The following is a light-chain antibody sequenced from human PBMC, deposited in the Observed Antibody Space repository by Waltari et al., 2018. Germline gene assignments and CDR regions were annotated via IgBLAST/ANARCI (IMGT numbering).Light chain of an antibody. V-gene: IGKV3-15*01. CDR2: GAS. J-gene: IGKJ1*01. CDR3: QHYNDGPEWT. CDR1: QSVRSN. Sequence: EIVMTQSPANLSVSPGERATLSCRASQSVRSNLAWYQQTPGQAPRLLIYGASTRATGVPARFSGSGSGREFTLTISSLQSEDFAVYYCQHYNDGPEWTFGQGTKVEIK.